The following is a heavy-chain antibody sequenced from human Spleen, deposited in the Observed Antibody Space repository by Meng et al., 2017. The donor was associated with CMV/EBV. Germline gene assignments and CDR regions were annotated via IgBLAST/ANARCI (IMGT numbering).Heavy chain of an antibody. Sequence: GGSLRLSCAASGFTFSSYGMHWVRQAPGKGLEWVAAISYDGSTKYYADSVKGRFTISRDNSKNTLYLQMNSLRAEDTAVYYCAKGQFFYESGGYLILDSWGQGALVTVSS. CDR2: ISYDGSTK. J-gene: IGHJ4*02. CDR3: AKGQFFYESGGYLILDS. V-gene: IGHV3-30*18. D-gene: IGHD3-22*01. CDR1: GFTFSSYG.